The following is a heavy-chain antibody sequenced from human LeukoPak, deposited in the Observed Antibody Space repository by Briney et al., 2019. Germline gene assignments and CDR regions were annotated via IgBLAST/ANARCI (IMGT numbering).Heavy chain of an antibody. CDR3: AKGFAYNWNYDWFDL. V-gene: IGHV3-9*01. J-gene: IGHJ5*02. CDR2: ISWNRGSK. Sequence: GGSLRLSCAASGFTFDDYSMHWVRQAPGKGLEGVSGISWNRGSKVCADSVRGRPTIPRHNAKNSLHLQMDSLTAGPRALFYCAKGFAYNWNYDWFDLWGQGTLVTVSS. CDR1: GFTFDDYS. D-gene: IGHD1-7*01.